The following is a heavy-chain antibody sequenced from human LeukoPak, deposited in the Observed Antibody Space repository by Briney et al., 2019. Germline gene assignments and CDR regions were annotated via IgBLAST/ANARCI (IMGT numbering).Heavy chain of an antibody. J-gene: IGHJ5*02. CDR1: GYTFTGYY. V-gene: IGHV1-2*02. Sequence: ASVKVSCKASGYTFTGYYMHWVRQAPGQGLEWMGWINPNSGGTNYAQKFQGRVTMTRDTSKNQFSLKLSSVTAADTAVYYCARDPTYPGGQFDPWGQGTLVTVSS. CDR2: INPNSGGT. D-gene: IGHD3-16*01. CDR3: ARDPTYPGGQFDP.